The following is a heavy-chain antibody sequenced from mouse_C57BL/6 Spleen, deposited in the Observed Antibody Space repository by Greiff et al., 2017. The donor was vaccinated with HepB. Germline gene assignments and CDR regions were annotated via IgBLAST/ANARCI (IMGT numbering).Heavy chain of an antibody. CDR1: GYAFSSSW. D-gene: IGHD4-1*01. CDR2: IYPGDGDT. Sequence: VQLQESGPELVKPGASVKISCKASGYAFSSSWMNWVKQRPGKGLEWIGRIYPGDGDTNYNGKFKGKATLTADKSSSTAYMQLSSLTSEDSAVYFCANNWVYWGQGTTLTVSS. J-gene: IGHJ2*01. CDR3: ANNWVY. V-gene: IGHV1-82*01.